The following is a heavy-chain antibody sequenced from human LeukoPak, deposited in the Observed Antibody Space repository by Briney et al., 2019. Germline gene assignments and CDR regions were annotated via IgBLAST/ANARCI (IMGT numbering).Heavy chain of an antibody. CDR2: IWYDGSNK. Sequence: GGSLRLSCAASGFTFSSYGMHWVRQAPGKGLEWVAVIWYDGSNKYYADSVKGRFTISRDNSKDTLYLQMNSLRAEDTAVYYCARDLSRTPFVYYFDYWGQGTLVTVSS. CDR3: ARDLSRTPFVYYFDY. CDR1: GFTFSSYG. V-gene: IGHV3-33*01. J-gene: IGHJ4*02. D-gene: IGHD3-16*02.